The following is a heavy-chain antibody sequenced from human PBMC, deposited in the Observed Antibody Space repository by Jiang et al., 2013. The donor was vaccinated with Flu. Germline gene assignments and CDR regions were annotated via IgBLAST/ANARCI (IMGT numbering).Heavy chain of an antibody. CDR2: IIPIFGTA. V-gene: IGHV1-69*01. CDR1: GGTFSSYA. D-gene: IGHD6-13*01. J-gene: IGHJ6*02. Sequence: GAEVKKPGSSVKVSCKASGGTFSSYAISWVRQAPGQGLEWMGGIIPIFGTANYAQKFQGRVTITADESTSTAYMELSSLRSEDTAVYYCASSGLYSSSWLNYYYYGMDVVGPRDHGHRLL. CDR3: ASSGLYSSSWLNYYYYGMDV.